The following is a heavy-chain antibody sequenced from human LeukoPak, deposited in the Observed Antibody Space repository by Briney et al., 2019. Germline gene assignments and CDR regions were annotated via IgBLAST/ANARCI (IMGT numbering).Heavy chain of an antibody. V-gene: IGHV3-21*01. CDR3: AKGSGYGFDY. Sequence: GGSLRLSCAAPGFISSSYSMNWVRQAPGKGLEWVSSISSSSSYIYYADSVKGRFTISRDNAKNSLYLQMNSLRAEDTAVYYCAKGSGYGFDYWGQGTLVTVSS. J-gene: IGHJ4*02. CDR1: GFISSSYS. D-gene: IGHD5-12*01. CDR2: ISSSSSYI.